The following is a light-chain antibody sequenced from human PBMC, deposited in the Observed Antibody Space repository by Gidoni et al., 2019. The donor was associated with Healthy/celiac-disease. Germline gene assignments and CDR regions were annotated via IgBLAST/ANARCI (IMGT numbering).Light chain of an antibody. V-gene: IGLV3-21*02. CDR2: ERADS. J-gene: IGLJ3*02. CDR1: NIGSKS. Sequence: SYVLTQPPSVSVAPGQTPRITCGGNNIGSKSVHWYQQKPGQAPVLVVYERADSDRPSGIPERFSGSNSGNTATLTISRVEAGDEADYYCQVWDSSSDRGVFGGGTKLTVL. CDR3: QVWDSSSDRGV.